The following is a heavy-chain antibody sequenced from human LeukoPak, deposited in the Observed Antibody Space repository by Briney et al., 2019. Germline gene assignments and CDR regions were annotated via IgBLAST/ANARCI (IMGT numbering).Heavy chain of an antibody. V-gene: IGHV3-30*03. Sequence: QAGGSLRLSCAASGFTFSNYGMHWVRQAPGKGLEWVAVISYDGSNKYYADSVKGRFTISRDNSKNTLYLQMNSLRAEDTAVYYCAARGYSYGALGDYWGQGTLVTVSS. CDR2: ISYDGSNK. J-gene: IGHJ4*02. CDR1: GFTFSNYG. D-gene: IGHD5-18*01. CDR3: AARGYSYGALGDY.